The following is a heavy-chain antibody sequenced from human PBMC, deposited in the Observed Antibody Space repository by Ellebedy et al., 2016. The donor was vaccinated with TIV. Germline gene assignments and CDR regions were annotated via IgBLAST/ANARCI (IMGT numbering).Heavy chain of an antibody. V-gene: IGHV3-53*01. Sequence: GGSLRLSXAASGFTISNNYMSWVRQVPGKGLEWVAILHSGGTTFYADSVKGRFTISRDSSKNTLYLQMNSLRVEDTAAYYCARAPTVTSVFDCWGQGTLVTVSS. CDR3: ARAPTVTSVFDC. D-gene: IGHD4-17*01. J-gene: IGHJ4*02. CDR2: LHSGGTT. CDR1: GFTISNNY.